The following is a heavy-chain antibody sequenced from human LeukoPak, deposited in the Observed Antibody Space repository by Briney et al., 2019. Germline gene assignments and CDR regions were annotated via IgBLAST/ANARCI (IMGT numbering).Heavy chain of an antibody. CDR1: GYTFTSYG. CDR2: ISAYNGNT. CDR3: ARARPYRITMVRGVKNSRAPNYMDV. Sequence: ASVKVSCKASGYTFTSYGISWVRQAPGQGLEWMGWISAYNGNTNYAQKLQGRVTMTTDTSTSTAYMELRSLRSDDTAVYYCARARPYRITMVRGVKNSRAPNYMDVWGKGTTVTVSS. J-gene: IGHJ6*03. V-gene: IGHV1-18*01. D-gene: IGHD3-10*01.